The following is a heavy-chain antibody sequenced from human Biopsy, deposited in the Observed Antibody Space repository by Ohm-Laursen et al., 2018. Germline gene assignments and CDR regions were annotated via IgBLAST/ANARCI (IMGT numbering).Heavy chain of an antibody. Sequence: SSVKVSCNASGFSFTGYYIHWVRQAPGQGLEWMGWISPKSGGTNYAQKFQGNITMTKNTSMSTAYMEMSRLRSDDTAVYYCALQSVAQMKNFDYWGQGTLVTVSS. CDR2: ISPKSGGT. V-gene: IGHV1-2*02. J-gene: IGHJ4*02. CDR1: GFSFTGYY. CDR3: ALQSVAQMKNFDY. D-gene: IGHD6-19*01.